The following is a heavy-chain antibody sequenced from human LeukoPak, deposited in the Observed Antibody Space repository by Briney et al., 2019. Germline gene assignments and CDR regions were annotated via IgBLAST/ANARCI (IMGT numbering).Heavy chain of an antibody. J-gene: IGHJ3*02. CDR1: GGSISSYY. D-gene: IGHD2-2*01. V-gene: IGHV4-59*12. CDR2: IYHSGST. Sequence: SETLSLTCTVSGGSISSYYWSWIRQPPGKGLEWIGYIYHSGSTDYNPSLKSRVTISVDTSKSQFSLKLSSVTAADTAVYYCAHLIGSRQRQAPALSDIWGQGTMVTVSS. CDR3: AHLIGSRQRQAPALSDI.